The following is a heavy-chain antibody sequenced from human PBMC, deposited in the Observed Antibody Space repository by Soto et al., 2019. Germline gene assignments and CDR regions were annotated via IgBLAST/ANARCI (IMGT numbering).Heavy chain of an antibody. J-gene: IGHJ4*02. CDR1: GVSISSDNW. CDR3: ARDQGSHPGD. V-gene: IGHV4-4*02. Sequence: QVQLQESGPGLVLPSGTVSLTCAVSGVSISSDNWRSWVRQPPGKALEWIGEIHHSGSTNYNPSLKSRVTLSVVPSKDLFSLTLNSVTAADTAFYYCARDQGSHPGDWGQGTLVSVSS. CDR2: IHHSGST. D-gene: IGHD6-13*01.